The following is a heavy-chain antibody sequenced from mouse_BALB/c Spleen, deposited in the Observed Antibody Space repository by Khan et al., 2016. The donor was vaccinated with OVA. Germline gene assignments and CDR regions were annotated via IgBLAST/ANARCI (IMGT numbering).Heavy chain of an antibody. V-gene: IGHV2-9*02. Sequence: QVQLKESGPGLVAPSQSLSITCTVSGFSLTSYGVHWVRQPPGKGLEWLGVIWAGGSTNYNSALMSRLSISKDISKSQVFLKMNSLQTGETAMYYCTRLEDIWGQGTTLTVTS. CDR1: GFSLTSYG. CDR3: TRLEDI. CDR2: IWAGGST. D-gene: IGHD1-3*01. J-gene: IGHJ2*01.